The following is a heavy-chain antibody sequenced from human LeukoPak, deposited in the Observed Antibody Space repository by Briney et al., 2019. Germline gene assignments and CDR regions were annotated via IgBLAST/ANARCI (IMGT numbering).Heavy chain of an antibody. V-gene: IGHV5-51*01. CDR1: GYSFTSYW. J-gene: IGHJ4*02. D-gene: IGHD4-11*01. CDR3: ARDSNSGWFDY. Sequence: GESLKISCKGSGYSFTSYWIGWVRQMPGKGLEWMGVIYHGDSDTRYSPSFQGQVTISADKSISTAYLQWSSVKASDTAMYYCARDSNSGWFDYWGQGTLVTVSS. CDR2: IYHGDSDT.